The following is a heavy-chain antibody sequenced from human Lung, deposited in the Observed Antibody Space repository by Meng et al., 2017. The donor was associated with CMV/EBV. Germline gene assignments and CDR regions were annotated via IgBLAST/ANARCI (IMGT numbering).Heavy chain of an antibody. CDR2: IKQDGSEK. D-gene: IGHD6-6*01. CDR1: GFTFSSYW. CDR3: ARDSKISSGSSSYYYYYGMDV. J-gene: IGHJ6*02. Sequence: GESLKISCAASGFTFSSYWMSWVRQAPGKGLEWVANIKQDGSEKYYVDSVKGRFTISRDNAKNSLYLQMNSLGAEDTAVYYCARDSKISSGSSSYYYYYGMDVWXQGPTVXVSS. V-gene: IGHV3-7*01.